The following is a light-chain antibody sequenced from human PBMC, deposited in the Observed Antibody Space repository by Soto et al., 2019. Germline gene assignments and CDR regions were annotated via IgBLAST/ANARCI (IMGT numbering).Light chain of an antibody. Sequence: SVLTQPASVSGSPGQSITISCTGTSSDIGGYNYVSWYQQNPGKAPKLMIYEVSDRPSGVSNRFSGSKSGNTASLTISGLQAEDEADYYCSPYTSSSTLYVFGTGTQLTVL. CDR3: SPYTSSSTLYV. CDR1: SSDIGGYNY. CDR2: EVS. J-gene: IGLJ1*01. V-gene: IGLV2-14*01.